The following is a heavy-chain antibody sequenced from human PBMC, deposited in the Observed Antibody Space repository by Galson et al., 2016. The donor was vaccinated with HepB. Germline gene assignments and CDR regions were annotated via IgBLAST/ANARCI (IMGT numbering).Heavy chain of an antibody. V-gene: IGHV3-23*01. J-gene: IGHJ6*02. CDR3: ANSEGNYYYGMDV. D-gene: IGHD3-10*01. CDR1: GFTFSDYA. CDR2: ISGSGDST. Sequence: SLRLSCAASGFTFSDYAMSWVRRAPGKGLEWVSSISGSGDSTHYADSVKGRFAISRDNSKNTLYLQMNSLRAEDTAVYYCANSEGNYYYGMDVWGQGTTVTVSS.